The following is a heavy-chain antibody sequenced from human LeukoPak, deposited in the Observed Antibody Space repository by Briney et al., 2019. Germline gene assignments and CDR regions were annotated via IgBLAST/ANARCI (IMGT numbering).Heavy chain of an antibody. D-gene: IGHD4-17*01. V-gene: IGHV1-18*01. CDR1: GYTFTSYG. CDR2: ISVYNGNR. J-gene: IGHJ4*02. Sequence: ASVKVSCKASGYTFTSYGISWVRQAPGQGLEWMGWISVYNGNRSDAQKLQDRITMTTDTFTSTAYMELRSLRSDDTAVYYCARGPYGYYFDYWGQGALVTVSS. CDR3: ARGPYGYYFDY.